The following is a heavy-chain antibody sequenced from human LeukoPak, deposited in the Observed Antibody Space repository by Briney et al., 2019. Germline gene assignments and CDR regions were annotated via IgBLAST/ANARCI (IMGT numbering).Heavy chain of an antibody. Sequence: GGSLRLSCAASGFTFRRYAMSWVRQAPGKGLEWVSGISGTGGNTYYADSVKGRFTISRDNSKNTLYLQMDSLRAEDTAVYYCAKNPFVGYGSDYFDDWGQGTLVTVSS. D-gene: IGHD3-10*01. CDR1: GFTFRRYA. V-gene: IGHV3-23*01. J-gene: IGHJ4*02. CDR2: ISGTGGNT. CDR3: AKNPFVGYGSDYFDD.